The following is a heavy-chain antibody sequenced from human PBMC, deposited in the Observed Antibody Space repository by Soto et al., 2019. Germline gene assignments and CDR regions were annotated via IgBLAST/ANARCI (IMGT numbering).Heavy chain of an antibody. J-gene: IGHJ4*02. CDR1: GGTFSSYA. CDR3: ARSGRFYSGHDY. D-gene: IGHD3-3*01. V-gene: IGHV1-69*12. Sequence: QVQLVQPGAEVKKPGSSVKVSCKASGGTFSSYAISWVRQAPGPGLEWMGGIIPIFGTANYAKKFQGRVTSTADESTSTAYMELSSLRSEDTAVYYCARSGRFYSGHDYWGQGTLVTVSS. CDR2: IIPIFGTA.